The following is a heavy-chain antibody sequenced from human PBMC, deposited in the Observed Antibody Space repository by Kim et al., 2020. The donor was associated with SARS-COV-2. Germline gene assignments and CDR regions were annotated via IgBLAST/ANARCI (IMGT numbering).Heavy chain of an antibody. CDR2: INHSGST. J-gene: IGHJ4*02. CDR1: GGSFSGYY. V-gene: IGHV4-34*01. Sequence: SETLSLTCAVYGGSFSGYYWSWIRQPPGKGLEWIGEINHSGSTNYNPSLKSRVTISVDTSKNQFSLKLSSVTAADTAVYYCARDGKAGVATIVEFDYWGQGTLVTVSS. CDR3: ARDGKAGVATIVEFDY. D-gene: IGHD5-12*01.